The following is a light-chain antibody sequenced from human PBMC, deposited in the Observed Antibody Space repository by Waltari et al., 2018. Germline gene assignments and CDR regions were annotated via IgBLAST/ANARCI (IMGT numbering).Light chain of an antibody. Sequence: QSALTQPASVSASPGQSIAISCTGTSSDVGASNYVFWYQQHPGKAPKLMIYDVNARPSGVSDRFSGAKAGNTASLTISGLQAEDEADYYCTSFTSTRTYVFGTGTKVTVL. CDR2: DVN. CDR3: TSFTSTRTYV. V-gene: IGLV2-14*03. J-gene: IGLJ1*01. CDR1: SSDVGASNY.